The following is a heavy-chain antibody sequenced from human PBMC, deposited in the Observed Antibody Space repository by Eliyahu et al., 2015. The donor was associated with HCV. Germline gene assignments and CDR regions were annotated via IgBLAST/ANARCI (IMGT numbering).Heavy chain of an antibody. CDR2: ISYDGGNK. CDR1: GFXFSXYT. Sequence: QVQLVESGGGVVQPGRSLRLSCAASGFXFSXYTMHWVRQAPGKGLEWVAAISYDGGNKYYADSVKGRFTISRDNSKNTLSLQMNSLRAEDTAIYYCARDSGIMITFGGANFDYWGQGTLVTVSS. CDR3: ARDSGIMITFGGANFDY. V-gene: IGHV3-30-3*01. D-gene: IGHD3-16*01. J-gene: IGHJ4*02.